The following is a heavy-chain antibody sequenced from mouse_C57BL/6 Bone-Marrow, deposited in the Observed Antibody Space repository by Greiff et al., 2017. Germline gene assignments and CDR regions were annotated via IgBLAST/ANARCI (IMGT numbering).Heavy chain of an antibody. CDR3: ARGDYYGSPYFDV. Sequence: EVKLMESGGGLVQPGGSLKLSCAASGFTFSDYGMAWVRQAPRKGPEWVAFISNLAYSIYYADTVTGRFTISRENAKNTLYLEMSSLRSEDTAMYYCARGDYYGSPYFDVWGTGTTVTVSS. D-gene: IGHD1-1*01. J-gene: IGHJ1*03. V-gene: IGHV5-15*01. CDR1: GFTFSDYG. CDR2: ISNLAYSI.